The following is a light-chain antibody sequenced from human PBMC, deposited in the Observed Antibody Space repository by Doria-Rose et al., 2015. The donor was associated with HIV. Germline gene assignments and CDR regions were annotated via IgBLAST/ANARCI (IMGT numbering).Light chain of an antibody. Sequence: PPSVSGAPGQRVTISCTGSSSNIGAGYDVHWYQQLPGTAPKLLIYGNTNRPSGVPDRFSGSKSGSSASLAITGLQAEDEADYYCQSYDSSLSGPQVVFGGGTKLTVL. CDR2: GNT. CDR3: QSYDSSLSGPQVV. J-gene: IGLJ2*01. CDR1: SSNIGAGYD. V-gene: IGLV1-40*01.